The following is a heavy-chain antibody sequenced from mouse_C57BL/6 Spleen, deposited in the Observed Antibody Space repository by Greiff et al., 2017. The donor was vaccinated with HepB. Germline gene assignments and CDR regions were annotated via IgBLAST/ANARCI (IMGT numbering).Heavy chain of an antibody. Sequence: VQLKESGPELVKPGASVKISCKASGYSFTDYNMNWVKQSNGKSLEWIGVINPNYGTTSYNQKFKGKATLTVDQSSSTAYMQLSSLTSEDSAVYYCASQAIIITTRYFDVWGTGTTVTVSS. D-gene: IGHD1-1*01. CDR1: GYSFTDYN. CDR3: ASQAIIITTRYFDV. J-gene: IGHJ1*03. CDR2: INPNYGTT. V-gene: IGHV1-39*01.